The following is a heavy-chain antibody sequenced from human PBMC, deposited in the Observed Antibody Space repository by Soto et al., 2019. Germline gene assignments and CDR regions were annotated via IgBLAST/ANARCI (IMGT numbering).Heavy chain of an antibody. J-gene: IGHJ4*02. CDR3: ARGESYYYDSSGPYFDY. V-gene: IGHV4-39*07. D-gene: IGHD3-22*01. Sequence: SETLSLTCTVSGGSISSSSYYWGWIRQPPGKGLEWIGSIFYSGSTYYNPSLKSRVTISVDTSKNQFSLKLSSVTAADTAVYYCARGESYYYDSSGPYFDYWGQGTLVTVSS. CDR2: IFYSGST. CDR1: GGSISSSSYY.